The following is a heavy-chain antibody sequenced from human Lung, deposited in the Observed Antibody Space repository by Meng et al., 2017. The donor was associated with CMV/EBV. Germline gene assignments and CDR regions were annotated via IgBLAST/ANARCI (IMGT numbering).Heavy chain of an antibody. J-gene: IGHJ6*02. V-gene: IGHV3-33*06. CDR3: AKAMICSSTSCYPGAYYYGMDV. CDR2: IWYDGSNK. CDR1: GFTFSSYG. Sequence: LSLTCAASGFTFSSYGMHWVRQAPGKGLEWVAVIWYDGSNKYYADSVKGRFTISRDNSKNTLYLQMNSLRAEDTAVYYCAKAMICSSTSCYPGAYYYGMDVWGQGTXVTVSS. D-gene: IGHD2-2*01.